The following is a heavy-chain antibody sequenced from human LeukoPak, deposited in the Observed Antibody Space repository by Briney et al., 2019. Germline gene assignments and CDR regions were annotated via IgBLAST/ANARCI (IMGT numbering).Heavy chain of an antibody. CDR3: ARGVERIFGVVNWFDP. V-gene: IGHV4-30-4*08. Sequence: SETPSLTCTVSGGSISSGGYYWSWIRQPPGKGLEWIGCIYYSGSTYYNPSLKSRVTISVDTSKKQFSLKLNSVTAADTAVYYCARGVERIFGVVNWFDPWGQGTPVTVSS. D-gene: IGHD3-3*01. CDR1: GGSISSGGYY. J-gene: IGHJ5*02. CDR2: IYYSGST.